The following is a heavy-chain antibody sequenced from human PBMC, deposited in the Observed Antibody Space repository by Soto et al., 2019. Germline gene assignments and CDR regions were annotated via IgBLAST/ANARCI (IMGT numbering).Heavy chain of an antibody. CDR2: ISGSGGST. CDR1: GFTFSSYA. Sequence: GGSLRLSCAASGFTFSSYAMSWVRQAPGKGLEWVSAISGSGGSTYYADSVKGRFTISRDNSKNTLYLQMNSLRAEDTAVYYCAKTQKALRFFEWLLFDYWGQGTLVTVSS. V-gene: IGHV3-23*01. D-gene: IGHD3-3*01. J-gene: IGHJ4*02. CDR3: AKTQKALRFFEWLLFDY.